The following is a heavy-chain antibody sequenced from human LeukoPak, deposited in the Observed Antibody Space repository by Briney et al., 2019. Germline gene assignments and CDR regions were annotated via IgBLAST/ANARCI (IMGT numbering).Heavy chain of an antibody. CDR3: ASQYYQDTNGYFSPFDQ. V-gene: IGHV6-1*01. CDR2: TYYRSKWYY. J-gene: IGHJ4*02. CDR1: EDTISSTSAA. Sequence: SQTLSLTCAISEDTISSTSAAWNWIRQSPSRGLEWLGRTYYRSKWYYDYAVSVRSRININPDTSKNQVSLQLSSVTPEDTAVYYCASQYYQDTNGYFSPFDQWGPGTLVTVSS. D-gene: IGHD3-22*01.